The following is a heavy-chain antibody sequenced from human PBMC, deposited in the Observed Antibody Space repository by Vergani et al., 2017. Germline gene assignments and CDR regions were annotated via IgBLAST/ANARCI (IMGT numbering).Heavy chain of an antibody. CDR2: IGTAGDT. Sequence: EVQLVESGGGLVQPGGSLRLSCAASGFTFSSYDMHWVRQATGKGLEWVSAIGTAGDTYYPGSVKGRFTISRENAKNTLYLQMNSLRAEDTAVYYCAKGMVRGVISYYGMDVWGQGTTVTVSS. D-gene: IGHD3-10*01. V-gene: IGHV3-13*01. J-gene: IGHJ6*02. CDR1: GFTFSSYD. CDR3: AKGMVRGVISYYGMDV.